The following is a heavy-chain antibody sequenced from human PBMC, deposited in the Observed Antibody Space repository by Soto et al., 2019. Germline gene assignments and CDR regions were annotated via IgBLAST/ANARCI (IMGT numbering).Heavy chain of an antibody. Sequence: SETLSLTCTVSGGSISNAAYSWSWIRQPPGKGLEWIGYIYPSGMPFYNPSLRSRVTISIDRSNDQFSLNLKSVTAADTAVYYCARERGGYGLFDSWGQGTLVTVS. J-gene: IGHJ4*02. CDR1: GGSISNAAYS. CDR2: IYPSGMP. D-gene: IGHD5-18*01. CDR3: ARERGGYGLFDS. V-gene: IGHV4-30-2*01.